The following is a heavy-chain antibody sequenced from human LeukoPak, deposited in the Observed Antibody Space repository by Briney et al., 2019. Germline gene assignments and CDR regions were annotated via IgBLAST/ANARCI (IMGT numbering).Heavy chain of an antibody. CDR3: AKGDYSDSYKFDY. CDR1: GFTFSSYE. D-gene: IGHD3-22*01. J-gene: IGHJ4*02. V-gene: IGHV3-48*03. Sequence: PGGSLRLSCAASGFTFSSYEMNWVRQAPGKGLEWVSYISSSGSTIYYADSVKGRFTISRDNAKNSLYLQMNSLRAEDTALYYCAKGDYSDSYKFDYWGQGTLVTVSS. CDR2: ISSSGSTI.